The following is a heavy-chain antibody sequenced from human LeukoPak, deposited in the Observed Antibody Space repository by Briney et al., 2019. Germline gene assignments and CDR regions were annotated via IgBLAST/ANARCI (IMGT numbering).Heavy chain of an antibody. CDR3: ARSDYYYYYMDV. CDR1: GYIFTGYY. Sequence: ASVKVSCKASGYIFTGYYMHWVRHAPGHGLEWMAWINPNSGDTNYAQKFQGRVTMTRDTSIRTAYMELSRLRADDTAVYYCARSDYYYYYMDVWGKGTTVTVSS. V-gene: IGHV1-2*02. CDR2: INPNSGDT. J-gene: IGHJ6*03.